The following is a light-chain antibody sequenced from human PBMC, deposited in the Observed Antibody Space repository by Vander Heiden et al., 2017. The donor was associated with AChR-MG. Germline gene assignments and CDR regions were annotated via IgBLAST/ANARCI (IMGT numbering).Light chain of an antibody. CDR2: GNS. Sequence: QSVLTPPPSVSGAPGLRVTIPCTGSSSNIGAGYDVHWYQQLPGTAPKLLIYGNSNRPSGVPDRFSGSKSGTSASLAITGLQAEDEADYYCQSYDSSLSGYVFGTGTKVTVL. CDR3: QSYDSSLSGYV. J-gene: IGLJ1*01. CDR1: SSNIGAGYD. V-gene: IGLV1-40*01.